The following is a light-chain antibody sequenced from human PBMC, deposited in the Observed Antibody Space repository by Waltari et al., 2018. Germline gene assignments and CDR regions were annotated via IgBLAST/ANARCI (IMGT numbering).Light chain of an antibody. CDR2: AAS. CDR1: QGISSW. CDR3: QQANRLPIT. Sequence: DIQMTQSPSSVSASVGDRVTITCRASQGISSWLAWYQQKPGKAPKLLIYAASSMQSGVPSRCSGSGSATDFTLTISGLQPEDIATYYCQQANRLPITFGPGTKVDIK. V-gene: IGKV1-12*01. J-gene: IGKJ3*01.